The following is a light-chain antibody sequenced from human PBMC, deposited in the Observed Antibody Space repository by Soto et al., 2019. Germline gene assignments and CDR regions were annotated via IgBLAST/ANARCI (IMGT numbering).Light chain of an antibody. J-gene: IGKJ5*01. V-gene: IGKV3-11*01. Sequence: EIVLTQSPGTLSLSPVERATLSCRASQSVSNNYLAWYQQKPGQAPRLLIYDASNRATGIPARFSGSGSGTDFTLTISSLEPEDFVVYYCQQRSNWPPITFGQGTRLEIK. CDR3: QQRSNWPPIT. CDR2: DAS. CDR1: QSVSNNY.